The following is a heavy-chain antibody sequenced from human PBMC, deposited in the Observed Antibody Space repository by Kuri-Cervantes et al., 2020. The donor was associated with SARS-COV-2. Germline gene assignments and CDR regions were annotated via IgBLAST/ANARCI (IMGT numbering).Heavy chain of an antibody. J-gene: IGHJ2*01. CDR2: ISAYNGNT. D-gene: IGHD4/OR15-4a*01. CDR3: ARVFSRLWGSGRYFDL. CDR1: GYTFTSYG. Sequence: GGSLRLSCKASGYTFTSYGISWVRQAPGRGLEWMGWISAYNGNTNYAQKLQGRVTMTTDTSTSTAYMELRSLRSDDTAVYYCARVFSRLWGSGRYFDLWGRGTLVTVSS. V-gene: IGHV1-18*01.